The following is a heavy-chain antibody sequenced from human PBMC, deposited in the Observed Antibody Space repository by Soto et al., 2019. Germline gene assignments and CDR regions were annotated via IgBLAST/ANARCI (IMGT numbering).Heavy chain of an antibody. CDR3: AKGVLSFHYGMEV. CDR1: GFTFSTYA. V-gene: IGHV3-23*01. Sequence: GGSLRLSCAASGFTFSTYALSWVRQAPGKGLEWVSAISANGQGIYYADSVRGRFAISRDFSDNTVYLQMNNLRVDDTAVYFCAKGVLSFHYGMEVWGQGTTVTVSS. J-gene: IGHJ6*02. D-gene: IGHD3-10*01. CDR2: ISANGQGI.